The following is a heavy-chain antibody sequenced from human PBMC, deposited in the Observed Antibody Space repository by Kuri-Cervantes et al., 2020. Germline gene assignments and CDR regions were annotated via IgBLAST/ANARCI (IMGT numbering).Heavy chain of an antibody. CDR2: IWYDGSNK. Sequence: GESLKISCAASGFTFSSYGMHWVRQAPGKGLEWVAVIWYDGSNKYYADSVKGRFTISRDNSKNTLYLQMNSLRAEDTAVYYCARQPYYFVSGSFYMRFHYFDYWGQGALVTVSS. D-gene: IGHD3-10*01. J-gene: IGHJ4*02. CDR1: GFTFSSYG. V-gene: IGHV3-33*01. CDR3: ARQPYYFVSGSFYMRFHYFDY.